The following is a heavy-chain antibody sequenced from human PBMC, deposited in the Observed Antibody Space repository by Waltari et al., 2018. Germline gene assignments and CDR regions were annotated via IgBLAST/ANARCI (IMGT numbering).Heavy chain of an antibody. V-gene: IGHV3-48*03. J-gene: IGHJ3*02. CDR1: GFTFSSYE. CDR3: ASGSPYAFDI. CDR2: ISSSGSTI. Sequence: EVQLVESGGGLVQPGGSLRLSCAASGFTFSSYEMNWVRQAPGKGLEWVSYISSSGSTIYYADSVKGRFTISRDNAKNSLYLQMNSLRAEDTAVYYCASGSPYAFDIWGQGTMVTVSS. D-gene: IGHD1-26*01.